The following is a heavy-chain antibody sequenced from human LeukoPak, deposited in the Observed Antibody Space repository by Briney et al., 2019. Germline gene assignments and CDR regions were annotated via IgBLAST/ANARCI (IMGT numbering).Heavy chain of an antibody. Sequence: ASVKVSYKASGYTLTRYDINEVRQATGQGLEWMGWMNPNSGNTGYAQKFQGRVTITRNTSISTAYMELSSLRSEATAVYYSARGGNSGSYPDFDYWGQGTRVTVSS. CDR1: GYTLTRYD. CDR2: MNPNSGNT. J-gene: IGHJ4*02. CDR3: ARGGNSGSYPDFDY. D-gene: IGHD1-26*01. V-gene: IGHV1-8*03.